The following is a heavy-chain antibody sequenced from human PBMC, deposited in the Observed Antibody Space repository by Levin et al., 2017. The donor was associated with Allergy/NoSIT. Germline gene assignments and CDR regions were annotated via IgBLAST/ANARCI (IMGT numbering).Heavy chain of an antibody. D-gene: IGHD3-10*01. CDR3: ARHWLGPQDNRFDP. CDR2: MYFSGSS. J-gene: IGHJ5*02. CDR1: GGSIRSSTYY. Sequence: PSETLSLTCTVSGGSIRSSTYYWGWIRQPPGKGLEWIGSMYFSGSSYYKPSLKSRVTLSVDTSRNQFSMKLTSVTAADTAVYYCARHWLGPQDNRFDPWGQGTLVTVSS. V-gene: IGHV4-39*01.